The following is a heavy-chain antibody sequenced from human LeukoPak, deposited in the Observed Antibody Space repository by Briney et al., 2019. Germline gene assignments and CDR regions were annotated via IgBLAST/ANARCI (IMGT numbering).Heavy chain of an antibody. J-gene: IGHJ4*02. D-gene: IGHD6-19*01. Sequence: SETLSLTYTVSGGSIRSYTCNGIRQPPGKGLEWIGYIHDSGSTKYNPSLKSRVAISVDTSKSQFSLKLSSVTAADTAVYYCARWYYSGWAFFDWGQGTLVTVSS. CDR1: GGSIRSYT. CDR3: ARWYYSGWAFFD. V-gene: IGHV4-59*08. CDR2: IHDSGST.